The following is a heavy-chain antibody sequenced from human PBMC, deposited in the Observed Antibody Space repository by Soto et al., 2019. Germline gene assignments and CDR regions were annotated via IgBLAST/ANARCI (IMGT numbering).Heavy chain of an antibody. Sequence: EVQLVESGGGLVQPGGSLRLSCAASGFTFSSYWMHWVRQAPGKGLVWVSGIISDGSSTSYADSVKGRFTISRDNAKNTLYLQMNSLRDEDTAVYYCARGRKVLRFLEWLLFPDYWGQGTLVTVSS. CDR1: GFTFSSYW. D-gene: IGHD3-3*01. J-gene: IGHJ4*02. V-gene: IGHV3-74*01. CDR3: ARGRKVLRFLEWLLFPDY. CDR2: IISDGSST.